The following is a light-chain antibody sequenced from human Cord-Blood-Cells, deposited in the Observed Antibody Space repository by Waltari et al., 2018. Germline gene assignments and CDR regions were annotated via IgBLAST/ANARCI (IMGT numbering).Light chain of an antibody. Sequence: SYELTQPPSVSVSPGQTASITCSGDKLGDKYACWYQQKPGQYPVLVIDQDSKRPSGVPWQFSGSNSGKTATLTISGTQAMDEADYYCQAWDSSTVVFGGGTKLTVL. CDR2: QDS. J-gene: IGLJ2*01. V-gene: IGLV3-1*01. CDR1: KLGDKY. CDR3: QAWDSSTVV.